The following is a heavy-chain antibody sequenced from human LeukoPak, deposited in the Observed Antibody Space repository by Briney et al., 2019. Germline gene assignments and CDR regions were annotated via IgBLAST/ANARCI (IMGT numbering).Heavy chain of an antibody. Sequence: GESLKISCKGSGYSFTSYWIGWVRQMPGKGLEWMGIIYPGDSDTRYSPSFQGQVTISADKSISTAYLQWSSLKASDTAVHYCARHGDSYYYYMDVWGKGTTVTVSS. D-gene: IGHD2-21*01. CDR2: IYPGDSDT. J-gene: IGHJ6*03. CDR3: ARHGDSYYYYMDV. V-gene: IGHV5-51*01. CDR1: GYSFTSYW.